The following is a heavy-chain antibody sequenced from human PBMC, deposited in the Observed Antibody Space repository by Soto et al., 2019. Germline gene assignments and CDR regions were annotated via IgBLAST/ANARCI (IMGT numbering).Heavy chain of an antibody. V-gene: IGHV4-31*03. Sequence: SETLSLTCTVSGGSISSGGYYWSWIRQHPGKGLEWIGYIYYSGSTYYNPSLKSRVTISVDTSKNQLSLKLSSVTAADTAVYYCAREKVVVGYYGMDVWGQGTTVTVSS. CDR3: AREKVVVGYYGMDV. D-gene: IGHD2-15*01. CDR1: GGSISSGGYY. J-gene: IGHJ6*02. CDR2: IYYSGST.